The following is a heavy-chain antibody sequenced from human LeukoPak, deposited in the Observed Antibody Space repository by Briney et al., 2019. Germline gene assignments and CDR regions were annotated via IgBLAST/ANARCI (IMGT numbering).Heavy chain of an antibody. CDR2: LSYDGSDK. D-gene: IGHD3-10*01. CDR3: AKDRVRGVIHHYYGLDV. J-gene: IGHJ6*02. CDR1: GFIFSSYG. V-gene: IGHV3-30*18. Sequence: LAGGSLRLSCAASGFIFSSYGMHWVRQAPGKGLEWLGVLSYDGSDKYYAHSVKGRFTISRDSSKNTLYLQMNSLRPEDTAVYYCAKDRVRGVIHHYYGLDVWGQGTTVTVSS.